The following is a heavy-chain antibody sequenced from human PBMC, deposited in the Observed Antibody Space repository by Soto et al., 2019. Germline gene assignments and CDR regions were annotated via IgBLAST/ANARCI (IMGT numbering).Heavy chain of an antibody. CDR1: GYTFTSYA. Sequence: ASVKVSCKASGYTFTSYAMHWVRQAPGQRLEWMGWINAGNGNTKYSQKFQGRVTITRDTSASTAYMELSSLRSEDTAVYYCARDGRLYCSGGSCYSSWFDPWGQGTLVPVSS. D-gene: IGHD2-15*01. CDR2: INAGNGNT. CDR3: ARDGRLYCSGGSCYSSWFDP. J-gene: IGHJ5*02. V-gene: IGHV1-3*01.